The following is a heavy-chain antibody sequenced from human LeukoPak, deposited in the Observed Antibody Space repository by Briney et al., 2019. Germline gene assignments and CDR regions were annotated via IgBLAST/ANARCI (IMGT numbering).Heavy chain of an antibody. CDR3: AREGVVTPFDY. CDR1: GFTFNSFN. D-gene: IGHD4-23*01. V-gene: IGHV3-48*01. CDR2: ISNSRNTS. Sequence: PGGSLRLSCAASGFTFNSFNMDWVRQAPGKGLEWISFISNSRNTSHYADSVKSRFTISRDNAKSSLYLQMNNLRPEDTAVYYCAREGVVTPFDYWGQGALVIVSS. J-gene: IGHJ4*02.